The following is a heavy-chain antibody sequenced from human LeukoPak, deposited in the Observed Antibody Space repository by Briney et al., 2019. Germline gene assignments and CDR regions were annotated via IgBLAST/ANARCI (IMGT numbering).Heavy chain of an antibody. D-gene: IGHD3-10*02. Sequence: GGSLRLSCAASGFTFSSYEVNWVRQAPGKGLEWVSYISSSGSTIYYADSVKGRFTISRDNAKNSLYLQMNSLRAEDTAVYYCAREKALRVRGVIIRSDYWGQGTLVTVSS. CDR1: GFTFSSYE. V-gene: IGHV3-48*03. J-gene: IGHJ4*02. CDR2: ISSSGSTI. CDR3: AREKALRVRGVIIRSDY.